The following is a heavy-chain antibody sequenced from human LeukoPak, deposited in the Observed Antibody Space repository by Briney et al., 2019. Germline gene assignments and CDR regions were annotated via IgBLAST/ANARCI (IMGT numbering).Heavy chain of an antibody. D-gene: IGHD3-10*02. CDR1: GFSFSSYS. CDR3: AELGITMIGGV. V-gene: IGHV3-48*04. J-gene: IGHJ6*04. Sequence: GGSLRLSCAASGFSFSSYSMNWVRQAPGKGLEWVSYISSSRSTIYYADSVKGRFTISRDNAKNSLYLQMNSLRAEDTAVYYCAELGITMIGGVWGKGTTVTISS. CDR2: ISSSRSTI.